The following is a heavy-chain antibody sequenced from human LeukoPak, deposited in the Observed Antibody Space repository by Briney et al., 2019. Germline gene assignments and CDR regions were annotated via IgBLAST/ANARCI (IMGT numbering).Heavy chain of an antibody. CDR2: TYYRSKWDN. D-gene: IGHD6-19*01. V-gene: IGHV6-1*01. Sequence: SQTLSLTCVVSGDSVSSKNGAWNWIRQSPSRGLEWLGRTYYRSKWDNEYAESMEGRMTISQDTSKNQYSLHLNSVTPDDTAVYYCARDFGTTGWHTFDYWGQGTLVTVSS. CDR3: ARDFGTTGWHTFDY. J-gene: IGHJ4*02. CDR1: GDSVSSKNGA.